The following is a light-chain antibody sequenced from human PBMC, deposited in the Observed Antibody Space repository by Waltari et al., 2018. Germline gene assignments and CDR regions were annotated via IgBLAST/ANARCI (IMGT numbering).Light chain of an antibody. Sequence: DIVMTQSPLSLPVTPGEPASISCRSSQSLLHSNGYTYLEWHVQKPGQSPQLLIYSVSNRAAGAPDRSSGSGSGTDFTQKISRVEAEDVGVYYCMQALLAPRTFGQGTKVEIK. CDR2: SVS. CDR1: QSLLHSNGYTY. V-gene: IGKV2-28*01. J-gene: IGKJ1*01. CDR3: MQALLAPRT.